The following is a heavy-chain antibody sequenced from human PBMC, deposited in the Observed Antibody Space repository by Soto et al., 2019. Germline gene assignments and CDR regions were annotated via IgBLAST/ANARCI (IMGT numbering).Heavy chain of an antibody. J-gene: IGHJ6*02. V-gene: IGHV4-39*01. D-gene: IGHD1-1*01. CDR1: GGSISSSSYY. CDR2: IYYSGST. Sequence: SLTCTVSGGSISSSSYYWGWIRQPPGKGLEWIGSIYYSGSTYYNPSLKSRVTISVDTPKNQFSLKLSSVTAADTAVYYCARTGTAEDYYGMDVWGQGTTVTVS. CDR3: ARTGTAEDYYGMDV.